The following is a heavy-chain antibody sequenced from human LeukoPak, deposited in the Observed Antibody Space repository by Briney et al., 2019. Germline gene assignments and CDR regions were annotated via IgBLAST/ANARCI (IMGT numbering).Heavy chain of an antibody. J-gene: IGHJ4*03. CDR2: IYGSGTT. CDR1: GDSISSSTNY. V-gene: IGHV4-39*01. CDR3: TSLFAE. D-gene: IGHD3-16*01. Sequence: PSETLSLTCTVSGDSISSSTNYWGWIRQPKGKGLEWIANIYGSGTTYYNPSLKSRATISVDTSSNQFSLKLTSVTAADTAVYYCTSLFAEWGQGTLVTVSS.